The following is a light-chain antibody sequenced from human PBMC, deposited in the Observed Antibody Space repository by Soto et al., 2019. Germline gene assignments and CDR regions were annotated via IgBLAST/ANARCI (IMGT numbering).Light chain of an antibody. CDR2: RNN. J-gene: IGLJ3*02. CDR3: AAWDDSLSGWV. V-gene: IGLV1-47*01. Sequence: QSVVTQPPSASGTPGQRVTISCSGSSSNIGSNYVYWYQQLPGTAPKLLIYRNNQRPSGVPDRFSGSKSGTSASLAISGLRSEDEADYYCAAWDDSLSGWVVGGGTKLTVL. CDR1: SSNIGSNY.